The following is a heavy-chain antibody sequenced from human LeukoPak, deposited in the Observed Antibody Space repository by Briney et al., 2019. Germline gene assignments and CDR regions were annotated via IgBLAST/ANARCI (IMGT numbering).Heavy chain of an antibody. CDR2: INPNSGGT. V-gene: IGHV1-2*02. J-gene: IGHJ4*02. CDR3: ARVGVGLLLTGHHPFDY. CDR1: GGTFSSHA. D-gene: IGHD3-9*01. Sequence: ASVKVSCKASGGTFSSHALSWVRQAPGQGLEWMGWINPNSGGTNYAQKFQGRVTMTRDTSISTAYMELSRLRSDDTAVYYCARVGVGLLLTGHHPFDYWGQGTLVTVSS.